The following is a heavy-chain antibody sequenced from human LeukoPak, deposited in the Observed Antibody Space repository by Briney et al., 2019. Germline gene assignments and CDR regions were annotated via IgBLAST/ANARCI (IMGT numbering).Heavy chain of an antibody. D-gene: IGHD1-26*01. CDR3: AKEDYSGSYDYFDY. V-gene: IGHV3-23*01. CDR2: VSGSGGAT. CDR1: GFTFSNYA. J-gene: IGHJ4*02. Sequence: QAGGSLRLSCAASGFTFSNYAMSWVRQAPGKGLEWVSAVSGSGGATYYADSVKGRFTISRDNSKNTLYLQMNSLRAEDTAVYYCAKEDYSGSYDYFDYWGQGTLVTVSS.